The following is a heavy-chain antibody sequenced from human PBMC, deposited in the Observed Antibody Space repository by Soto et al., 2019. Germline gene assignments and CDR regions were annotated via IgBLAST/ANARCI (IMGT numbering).Heavy chain of an antibody. Sequence: PAGCLRLSCALSPFTFISDDMKWVRQAPGNRRECVSAISASVDTAYYADSVNGRYAISRDNSKNTLYLQVNSLRAEDTAVYYCVSRIPMFGELTRDYWRQGTLVTVCS. CDR3: VSRIPMFGELTRDY. V-gene: IGHV3-23*01. CDR1: PFTFISDD. CDR2: ISASVDTA. D-gene: IGHD3-10*02. J-gene: IGHJ4*02.